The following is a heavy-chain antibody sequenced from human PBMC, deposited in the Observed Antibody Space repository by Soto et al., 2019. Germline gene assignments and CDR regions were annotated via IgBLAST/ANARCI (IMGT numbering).Heavy chain of an antibody. Sequence: SVKVSCKASGGTFSSYAISWVRQAPGQGLEWMGGIIPIFGTANYAQKFQGRVTITADESTSTAYMELSSLRSEDTAVYYCARDRYRYYDFLTEKYNWFDPWGQGTLVTVSS. V-gene: IGHV1-69*13. CDR2: IIPIFGTA. J-gene: IGHJ5*02. CDR1: GGTFSSYA. CDR3: ARDRYRYYDFLTEKYNWFDP. D-gene: IGHD3-3*01.